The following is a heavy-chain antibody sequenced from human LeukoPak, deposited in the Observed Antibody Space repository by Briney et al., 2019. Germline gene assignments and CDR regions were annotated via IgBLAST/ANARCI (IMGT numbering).Heavy chain of an antibody. CDR3: ARGGAVAGTAWYFDL. Sequence: GSLRLSCAASGFTFSTYEMNWVRQAPGKGLEWVSYLSGSGITIYYADSVKGRFTISRDNAKNSLYLQMNSLRDEDTAVYYCARGGAVAGTAWYFDLWGRGTLVTVSS. V-gene: IGHV3-48*03. J-gene: IGHJ2*01. CDR2: LSGSGITI. D-gene: IGHD6-19*01. CDR1: GFTFSTYE.